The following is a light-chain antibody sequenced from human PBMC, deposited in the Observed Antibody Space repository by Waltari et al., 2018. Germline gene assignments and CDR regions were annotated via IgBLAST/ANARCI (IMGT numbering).Light chain of an antibody. V-gene: IGKV3-15*01. Sequence: EIVMTQSPAPLSVSPGERATLSCRASQSVRNNLVWYQQKPGQAPRLLIYGAPTRVTGIPARCSGSGSGTEFTLTISSLQSEDFAVYYCQQYNNWPPWTFGQGTKVEIK. CDR1: QSVRNN. CDR2: GAP. CDR3: QQYNNWPPWT. J-gene: IGKJ1*01.